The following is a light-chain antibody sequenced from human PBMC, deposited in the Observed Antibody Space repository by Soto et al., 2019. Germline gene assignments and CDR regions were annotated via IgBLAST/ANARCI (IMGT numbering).Light chain of an antibody. V-gene: IGKV4-1*01. CDR2: WAS. CDR1: QSVLYSSNNKNY. J-gene: IGKJ4*01. CDR3: QQYYSTLLT. Sequence: DIVMTQSSDSLAVSLGERATINCKSSQSVLYSSNNKNYLAWYQQKQGQPXKXXIYWASTRESGVPDRFSGSGSGTDLTITISSLQAEDVEVYYCQQYYSTLLTFGGGTKVDIK.